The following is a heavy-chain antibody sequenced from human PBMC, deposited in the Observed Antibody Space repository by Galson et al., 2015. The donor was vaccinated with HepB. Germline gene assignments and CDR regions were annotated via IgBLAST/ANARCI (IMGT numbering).Heavy chain of an antibody. CDR1: GFTVSSNY. J-gene: IGHJ4*02. CDR2: IYTGGST. V-gene: IGHV3-53*01. CDR3: ARDAEMNYYFDY. Sequence: SLRLSCAASGFTVSSNYMSWVRQAPGKGLEWVSVIYTGGSTYYADSVKGRFTISRDNSKNTLYLQMNSLRAEDTAVYYCARDAEMNYYFDYGGQGTLVTVSS. D-gene: IGHD5-24*01.